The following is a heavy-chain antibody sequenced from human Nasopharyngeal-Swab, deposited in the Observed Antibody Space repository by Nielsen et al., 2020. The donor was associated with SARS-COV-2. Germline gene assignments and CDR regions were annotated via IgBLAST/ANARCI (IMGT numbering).Heavy chain of an antibody. CDR2: ISYDGSNK. J-gene: IGHJ1*01. CDR1: GFTFSTYN. V-gene: IGHV3-30*03. Sequence: GASLKISCAASGFTFSTYNMHWVRQAPGKGLEWVAVISYDGSNKYYADSVKGRFTISRDNSKNTLYLQMNSLRAEDTAVYYCAREGGTYQLQHWGQGTLVTVSS. CDR3: AREGGTYQLQH. D-gene: IGHD1-26*01.